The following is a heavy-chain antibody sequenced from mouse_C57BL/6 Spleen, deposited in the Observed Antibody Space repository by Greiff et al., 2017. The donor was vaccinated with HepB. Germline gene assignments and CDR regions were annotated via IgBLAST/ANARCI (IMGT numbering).Heavy chain of an antibody. D-gene: IGHD1-1*01. V-gene: IGHV14-3*01. CDR2: IDPANGNT. Sequence: VQLQQPGAELVKPGASVKLSCTASGFNIKNTYMHWVKQRPEQGLEWIGRIDPANGNTKYAPKFQGKATITADTSSNTAYLQLSSLTSEDTAIYYCAAYYGSSLAWFAYWGQGTLVTVSA. J-gene: IGHJ3*01. CDR1: GFNIKNTY. CDR3: AAYYGSSLAWFAY.